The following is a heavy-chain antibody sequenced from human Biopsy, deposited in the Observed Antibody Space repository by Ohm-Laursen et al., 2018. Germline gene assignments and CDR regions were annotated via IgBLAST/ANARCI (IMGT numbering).Heavy chain of an antibody. CDR2: ISSRGITA. CDR1: RFTFSDYF. Sequence: SLRLSCAASRFTFSDYFMSWIRQAPGKGLEWVSYISSRGITAHYADSVKGRFTISRDNAKNSLYLQMNSLRAEDTAIYYCARSGWNFEFDSWGKGTLVAVSS. J-gene: IGHJ4*02. CDR3: ARSGWNFEFDS. V-gene: IGHV3-11*01. D-gene: IGHD6-19*01.